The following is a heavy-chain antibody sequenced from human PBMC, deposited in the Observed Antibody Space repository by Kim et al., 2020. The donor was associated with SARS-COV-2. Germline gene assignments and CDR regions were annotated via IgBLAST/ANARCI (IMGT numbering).Heavy chain of an antibody. D-gene: IGHD3-16*02. J-gene: IGHJ3*02. CDR3: ARDRITPYYDYVWGSYRPPDAFDI. V-gene: IGHV3-48*03. CDR2: ISSSGSTI. Sequence: GGSLRLSCAASGFTFSSYEMNWVRQAPGKGLEWVSYISSSGSTIYYADSVKGRFTISRDNAKNSLYLQMNSLRAEDTAVYYCARDRITPYYDYVWGSYRPPDAFDIWGQGTMVTVSS. CDR1: GFTFSSYE.